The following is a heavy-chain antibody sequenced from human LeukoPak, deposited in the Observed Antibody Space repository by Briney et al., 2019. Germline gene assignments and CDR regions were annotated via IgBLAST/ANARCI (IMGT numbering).Heavy chain of an antibody. Sequence: QPGGSLRLSCAASGFTFSSYEVNWVRQAPGKGLEWVSYISSSGSTIYYADSVKGRFTISRDNAKNSLYLQMNSLRAEDTAVYYCAGNVVVVAATRGYYYGMDVWGQGTTVTVSS. J-gene: IGHJ6*02. D-gene: IGHD2-15*01. CDR1: GFTFSSYE. CDR3: AGNVVVVAATRGYYYGMDV. CDR2: ISSSGSTI. V-gene: IGHV3-48*03.